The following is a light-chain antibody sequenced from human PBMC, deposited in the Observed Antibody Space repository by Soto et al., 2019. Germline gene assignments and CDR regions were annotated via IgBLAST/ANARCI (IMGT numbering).Light chain of an antibody. CDR1: SSDVGGYNS. CDR2: EVS. CDR3: SSFTNSTHYV. V-gene: IGLV2-14*01. Sequence: LAQPASVSGSPGQSITISCTGTSSDVGGYNSVSWYQQHQGKAPKLMIYEVSHRPSGVSNRFSGSQSANTASLTISGLQAQDEADYYCSSFTNSTHYVLGTGTKV. J-gene: IGLJ1*01.